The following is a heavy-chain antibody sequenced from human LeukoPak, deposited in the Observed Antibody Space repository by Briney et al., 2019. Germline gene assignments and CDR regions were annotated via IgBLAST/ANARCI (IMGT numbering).Heavy chain of an antibody. CDR1: GFTFSTYW. Sequence: PGGSLRLSCAASGFTFSTYWMSWVRQAPGKGLEWVANIKQDGSEKYYVDSVKGRFTISRDNAKNSLYRQMNSLRAEDTAMYYCARDSAGNDYWGQGTLVTVSS. V-gene: IGHV3-7*01. CDR3: ARDSAGNDY. CDR2: IKQDGSEK. D-gene: IGHD6-13*01. J-gene: IGHJ4*02.